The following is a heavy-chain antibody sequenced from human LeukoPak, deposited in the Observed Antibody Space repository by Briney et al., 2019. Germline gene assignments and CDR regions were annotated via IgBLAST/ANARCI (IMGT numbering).Heavy chain of an antibody. Sequence: GGSLRLSCAASGFTFSSYAMSWVRQAPGKGLEWVSAISGSGGSTCYADSVKGRFTISRDNSKNTLYLQMNSLRAEDTAVYYCAKPRMITFGGVIHYYFDYWGQGTLVTVSS. J-gene: IGHJ4*02. CDR3: AKPRMITFGGVIHYYFDY. D-gene: IGHD3-16*02. CDR1: GFTFSSYA. V-gene: IGHV3-23*01. CDR2: ISGSGGST.